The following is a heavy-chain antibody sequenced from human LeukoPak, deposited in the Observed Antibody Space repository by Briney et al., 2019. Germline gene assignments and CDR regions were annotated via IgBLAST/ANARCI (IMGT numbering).Heavy chain of an antibody. J-gene: IGHJ4*02. CDR1: GFTFSSYG. D-gene: IGHD5-12*01. V-gene: IGHV3-30*18. CDR3: AKVALSGYDLYYFDY. Sequence: PGGSLRLSCAASGFTFSSYGMHWVRQAPGKGLEWVAVISYDGSNKYYADSVKGRFTISRDNSKNTLYLQMNSLRAEDTAVYYCAKVALSGYDLYYFDYWGQGTLVTVSS. CDR2: ISYDGSNK.